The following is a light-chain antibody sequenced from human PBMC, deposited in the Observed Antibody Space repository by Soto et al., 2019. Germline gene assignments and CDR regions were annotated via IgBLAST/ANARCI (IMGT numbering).Light chain of an antibody. Sequence: QSALTQPASVSGSPGQSITISCTGTSNDVGSYDLVSWYQHHPGKAPKLIIYEVTKRPSGISNRFSASKSGDTASLTVSGLQADDEADYYCCSFAGSGTWVFGGGTKVTVL. CDR2: EVT. J-gene: IGLJ3*02. CDR3: CSFAGSGTWV. V-gene: IGLV2-23*02. CDR1: SNDVGSYDL.